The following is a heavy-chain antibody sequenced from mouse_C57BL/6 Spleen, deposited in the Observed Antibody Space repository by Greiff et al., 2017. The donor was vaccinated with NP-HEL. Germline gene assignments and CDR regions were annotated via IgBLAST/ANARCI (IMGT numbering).Heavy chain of an antibody. CDR3: ARDLMVTTSWFAY. Sequence: EVKLMESGPGLVKPSQSLSLTCSVTGYSITSGYYWNWIRQFPGNKLEWMGYISYDGSNNYNPSLKNRISITRDTSKNQFFLKLNSVTTEDTATYYCARDLMVTTSWFAYWGQGTLVTVSA. D-gene: IGHD2-2*01. V-gene: IGHV3-6*01. J-gene: IGHJ3*01. CDR2: ISYDGSN. CDR1: GYSITSGYY.